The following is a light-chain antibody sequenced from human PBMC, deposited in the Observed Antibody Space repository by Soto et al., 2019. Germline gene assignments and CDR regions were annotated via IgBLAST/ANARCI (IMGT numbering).Light chain of an antibody. CDR2: AAS. V-gene: IGKV3-15*01. Sequence: EVVMTQSPATLSVSPGDKVSLSCRANQTISNMLAWYQQKPGQAPRLLIYAASTRATGVSARFSGSGSGTEFTLTISSLQSEDFTIYYCQYYNNWLATFGGGTKVDTK. J-gene: IGKJ4*01. CDR3: QYYNNWLAT. CDR1: QTISNM.